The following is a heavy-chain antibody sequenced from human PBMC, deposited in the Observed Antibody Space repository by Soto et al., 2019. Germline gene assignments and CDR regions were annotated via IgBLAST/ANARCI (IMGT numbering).Heavy chain of an antibody. CDR1: GLSRSTRGVG. Sequence: QITLKESGPALMEPTQTLTLTCSFSGLSRSTRGVGVCWLRQAPGKALECLAIIYWDNDKRYNPSLKTRLTITADSSQNPVGLTVSYMEPADTAIYQWAQGVTYYSNYNEGWFAPWGRGTL. CDR3: AQGVTYYSNYNEGWFAP. V-gene: IGHV2-5*02. J-gene: IGHJ5*02. CDR2: IYWDNDK. D-gene: IGHD3-10*01.